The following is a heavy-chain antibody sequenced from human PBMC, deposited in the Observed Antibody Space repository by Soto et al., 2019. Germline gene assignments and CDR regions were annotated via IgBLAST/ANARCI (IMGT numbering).Heavy chain of an antibody. CDR2: IYYSGST. V-gene: IGHV4-31*03. J-gene: IGHJ5*02. CDR1: VGSISSGGYY. CDR3: ARAGSTVITRYSWFDP. D-gene: IGHD4-17*01. Sequence: QVQLQESGPGLVKPSQTLSLTCTVSVGSISSGGYYWRWIRQHPGKGLEWIGYIYYSGSTYYNPYLKSRVTISVGTSKNQCSLKLSSVTAADTAVYYCARAGSTVITRYSWFDPWGQGTVVSVSS.